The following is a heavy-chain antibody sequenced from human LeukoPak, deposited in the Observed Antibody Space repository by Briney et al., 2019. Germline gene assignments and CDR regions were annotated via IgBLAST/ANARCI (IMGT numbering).Heavy chain of an antibody. J-gene: IGHJ4*02. CDR2: IYYSGST. V-gene: IGHV4-59*01. Sequence: PSETLSLTCTISGGSISDYYWSWIRQPPGKGLEWIGYIYYSGSTHYNPSLKSRVTISVDTSKNQFSLKLTSVTAADTAVYYCARDLGSAAGHDYWGQGTLVTVSS. D-gene: IGHD6-13*01. CDR1: GGSISDYY. CDR3: ARDLGSAAGHDY.